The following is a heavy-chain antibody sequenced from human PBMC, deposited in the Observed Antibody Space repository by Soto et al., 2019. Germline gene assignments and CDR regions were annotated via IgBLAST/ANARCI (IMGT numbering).Heavy chain of an antibody. Sequence: ASVKVSCKASGYTFTSYGISWVRQAPGQGLEWMGWISAYNGNKKYAQKFQGRVTMTTDTSTSTAYMELRSLRSDDTAVYYCARDLGQQLFDYWGQGTLVTVSS. CDR3: ARDLGQQLFDY. J-gene: IGHJ4*02. CDR1: GYTFTSYG. D-gene: IGHD6-13*01. V-gene: IGHV1-18*01. CDR2: ISAYNGNK.